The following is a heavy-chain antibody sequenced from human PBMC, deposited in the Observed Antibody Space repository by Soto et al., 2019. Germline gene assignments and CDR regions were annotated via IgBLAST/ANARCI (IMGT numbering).Heavy chain of an antibody. Sequence: QVQLQESGPGLVKPSETLSLTCTVSGDSIRNYYYTWIRQSAGKGLEWIGRVYTSGSTNYNPSLKSRVTMSVDTSKKQFSLKMTSATAADTAIYYCAASEYSYYYYAMDVWGQGATVTVSS. J-gene: IGHJ6*02. CDR1: GDSIRNYY. CDR2: VYTSGST. V-gene: IGHV4-4*07. CDR3: AASEYSYYYYAMDV.